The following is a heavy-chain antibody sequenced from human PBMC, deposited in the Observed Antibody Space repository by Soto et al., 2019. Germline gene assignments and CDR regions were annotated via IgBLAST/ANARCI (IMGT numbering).Heavy chain of an antibody. Sequence: QVQLQESGPGLVKPSQTLSLTCTVSGGSISSGGYYWSWIRQHPGKGREWIGYIYYSGSTYYNPSRKSRVTISVDTSKNQFSLKLSSVTAADTAVYYCARGGRRSPGMDVWCQGTTVTVSS. J-gene: IGHJ6*02. CDR2: IYYSGST. CDR1: GGSISSGGYY. V-gene: IGHV4-31*03. CDR3: ARGGRRSPGMDV.